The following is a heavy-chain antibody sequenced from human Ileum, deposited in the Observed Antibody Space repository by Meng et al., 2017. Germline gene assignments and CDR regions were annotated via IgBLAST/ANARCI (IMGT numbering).Heavy chain of an antibody. J-gene: IGHJ4*02. V-gene: IGHV3-23*01. CDR2: ISGDAKDT. CDR3: VREATWAIFDY. Sequence: EVQRLGSGGDLAQPGGSLRLSCAASGFTFSTYAMSWVRQAPGKGPEWVSAISGDAKDTYYADSVKGRFTVSRDNFKNTVSLQMNSLRVEDAAIYYCVREATWAIFDYWGQGSLVTVSS. D-gene: IGHD5-24*01. CDR1: GFTFSTYA.